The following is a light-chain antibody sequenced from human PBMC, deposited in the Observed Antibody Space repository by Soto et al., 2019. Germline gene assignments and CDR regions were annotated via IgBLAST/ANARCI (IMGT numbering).Light chain of an antibody. V-gene: IGKV1-39*01. J-gene: IGKJ1*01. CDR1: ENIRSY. CDR2: AAS. Sequence: DIQMTQSPSSLSASAGDRVTITCRASENIRSYLNWYQQKPGKAPEVLIYAASRLQSGVPQRFSGSGSGTDFTLNITRLQPEDFATYYCQQTFCTPRTFGQGTKVEI. CDR3: QQTFCTPRT.